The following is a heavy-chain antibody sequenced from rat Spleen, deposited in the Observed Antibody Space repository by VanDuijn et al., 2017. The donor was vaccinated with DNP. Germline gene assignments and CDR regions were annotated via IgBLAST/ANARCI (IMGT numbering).Heavy chain of an antibody. Sequence: EVQLVESGGDLVQPGRSLKLSCAASGFTFSDYYMAWVRQAPTKGLEWVATIIYDGSRTYYRDSVKGRFTISRDNAKSTLYLQMDSLRSEDTATYSCVRHGTSSSHIYGCAYWGQGTLVTVSS. V-gene: IGHV5-7*01. J-gene: IGHJ3*01. D-gene: IGHD1-2*01. CDR3: VRHGTSSSHIYGCAY. CDR2: IIYDGSRT. CDR1: GFTFSDYY.